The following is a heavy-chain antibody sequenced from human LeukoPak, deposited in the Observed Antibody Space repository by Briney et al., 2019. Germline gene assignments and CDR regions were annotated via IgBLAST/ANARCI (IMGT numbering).Heavy chain of an antibody. CDR2: INPNSGGT. V-gene: IGHV1-2*02. Sequence: ASVKVSYKASGYTFTGYYMHWVRQAPGQGLEWMGWINPNSGGTNYAQKFQGRVTMTRDTSISTAYMKLSRLRSDDTAVYYCARDSRLYNSGWYIFDYWGQGTLVTVSS. CDR3: ARDSRLYNSGWYIFDY. CDR1: GYTFTGYY. D-gene: IGHD6-19*01. J-gene: IGHJ4*02.